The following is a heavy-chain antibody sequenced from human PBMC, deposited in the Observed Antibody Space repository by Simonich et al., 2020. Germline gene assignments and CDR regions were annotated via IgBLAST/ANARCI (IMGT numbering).Heavy chain of an antibody. Sequence: QVQLVQSGAEVKKPGASVKVSCKASGYTFTGYYMHGVRQAPGQGLEWMGMINPNSGGTNYAQKVQGRVTMTRDTSISTAYMELSRLRSDDTAVYYCARVRFEAFDIWGQGTMVTVSS. CDR3: ARVRFEAFDI. CDR1: GYTFTGYY. CDR2: INPNSGGT. V-gene: IGHV1-2*02. J-gene: IGHJ3*02.